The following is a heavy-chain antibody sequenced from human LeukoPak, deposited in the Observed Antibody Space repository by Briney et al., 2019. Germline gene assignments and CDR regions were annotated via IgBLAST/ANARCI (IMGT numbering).Heavy chain of an antibody. Sequence: ASVKVSCKASGYTFTSYAMHWVRQAPRQRLEWMGWINAGNGNTKYSQKFQGRVTITRDTSASTAYMELSSLRSEDTAVYYCARSRDRGVDKQQPYYYYGVDVWGKGTTVTVSS. V-gene: IGHV1-3*01. CDR1: GYTFTSYA. CDR3: ARSRDRGVDKQQPYYYYGVDV. D-gene: IGHD3-10*01. CDR2: INAGNGNT. J-gene: IGHJ6*04.